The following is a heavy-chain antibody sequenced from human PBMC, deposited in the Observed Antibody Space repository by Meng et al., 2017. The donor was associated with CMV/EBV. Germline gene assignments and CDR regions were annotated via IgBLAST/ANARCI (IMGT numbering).Heavy chain of an antibody. V-gene: IGHV3-30*02. CDR2: IRYDGSNK. J-gene: IGHJ6*02. CDR3: AKGREYQLLYRWYYYGMDV. Sequence: GGPLRLSCAASGFTFSSYGMHWVRQAPGKGLEWVAFIRYDGSNKYYADSVKGRFTISRDNSKNTLYLQMNSLRAEDTAVYYCAKGREYQLLYRWYYYGMDVWGQGTTVTVSS. CDR1: GFTFSSYG. D-gene: IGHD2-2*02.